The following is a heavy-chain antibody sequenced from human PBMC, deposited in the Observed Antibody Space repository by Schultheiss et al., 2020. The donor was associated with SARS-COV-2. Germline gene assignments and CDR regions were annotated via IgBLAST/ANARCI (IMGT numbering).Heavy chain of an antibody. Sequence: ASVKVSCKASGYTFTSYDINWVRQATGQGLEWMGWMNPNSGNTGYAQKFQGWVTMTRDTSISTAYMELSSLRSEDTAVYYCARRDGIAAPYYYYYYGMDVWGQGTTVTVSS. V-gene: IGHV1-8*01. CDR2: MNPNSGNT. J-gene: IGHJ6*02. CDR3: ARRDGIAAPYYYYYYGMDV. CDR1: GYTFTSYD. D-gene: IGHD6-13*01.